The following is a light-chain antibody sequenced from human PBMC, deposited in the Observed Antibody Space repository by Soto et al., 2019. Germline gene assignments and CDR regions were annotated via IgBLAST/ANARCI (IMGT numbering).Light chain of an antibody. CDR1: QSINNW. V-gene: IGKV1-5*03. Sequence: DIRMTQSPSTLSASVGDRVTITCRASQSINNWLAWYQQKPGKAPKLLIYRASSLENGLPSRFSGRGSGTEFIFTITRLQPDDFATYYCQQYSSDSTFGQGTKLEIK. J-gene: IGKJ1*01. CDR2: RAS. CDR3: QQYSSDST.